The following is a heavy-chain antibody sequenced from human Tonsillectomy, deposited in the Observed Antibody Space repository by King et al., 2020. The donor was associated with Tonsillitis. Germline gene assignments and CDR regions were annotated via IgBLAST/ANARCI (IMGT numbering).Heavy chain of an antibody. CDR3: ARGGEDYYLDSSEY. CDR2: MNPKSGKT. CDR1: GYTFTTYD. J-gene: IGHJ4*02. D-gene: IGHD3-22*01. V-gene: IGHV1-8*01. Sequence: VQLVESGAEVKKPGASVMFSCKASGYTFTTYDINWVRQATGQGLEWMWWMNPKSGKTGYAEKFEGRVTMTRDTSITTAYMELSRLRSEDTAVYFCARGGEDYYLDSSEYWGQGTLVTVSS.